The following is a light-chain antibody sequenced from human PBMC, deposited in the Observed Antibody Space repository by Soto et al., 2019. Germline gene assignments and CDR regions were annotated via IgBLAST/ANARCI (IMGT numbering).Light chain of an antibody. CDR3: QQYATSPCT. J-gene: IGKJ3*01. CDR1: QSVGSSY. Sequence: EIVLTQSPGTLSLSPGERATLSCRASQSVGSSYLAWYQQKPGQAPRVLIYGASSRATGIPDRFSGSGSGTDFTLTISRLEPEDFAVYYCQQYATSPCTFGHGTKVDIK. CDR2: GAS. V-gene: IGKV3-20*01.